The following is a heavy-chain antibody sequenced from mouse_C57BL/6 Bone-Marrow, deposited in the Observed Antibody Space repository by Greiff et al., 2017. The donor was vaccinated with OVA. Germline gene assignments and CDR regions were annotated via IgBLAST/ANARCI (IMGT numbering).Heavy chain of an antibody. V-gene: IGHV3-8*01. D-gene: IGHD2-1*01. Sequence: VHVKQSGPGLAKPSQTLSLTCSVTGYSITSDYWNWIRKFPGNKLEYMGYISYSGSTYYNPSLKSRISITRDTSKNQYYLQLNSVTTEDTATYYCARGYGNYGYFDVWGTGTTVTVSS. CDR3: ARGYGNYGYFDV. CDR2: ISYSGST. CDR1: GYSITSDY. J-gene: IGHJ1*03.